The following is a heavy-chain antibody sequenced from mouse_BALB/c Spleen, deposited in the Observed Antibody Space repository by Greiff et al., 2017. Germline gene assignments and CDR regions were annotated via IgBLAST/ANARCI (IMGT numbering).Heavy chain of an antibody. J-gene: IGHJ4*01. CDR2: IWSGGST. D-gene: IGHD4-1*02. V-gene: IGHV2-2*02. CDR3: ARKGSTGDGSSYAMDY. CDR1: GFSLTSYG. Sequence: VQVVESGPGLVQPSQSLSITCTVSGFSLTSYGVHWVRQSPGKGLEWLGVIWSGGSTDYNAAFISRLSISKDNSKSQVFFKMNSLQANDTAIYYCARKGSTGDGSSYAMDYWGQGTSVTVSS.